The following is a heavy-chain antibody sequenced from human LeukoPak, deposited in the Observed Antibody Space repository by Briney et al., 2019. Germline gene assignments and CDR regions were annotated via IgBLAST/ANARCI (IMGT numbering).Heavy chain of an antibody. V-gene: IGHV3-7*04. D-gene: IGHD1-14*01. Sequence: GGSLRLSCAASGFTFSNSWMSWVRQAPGKGLEWVANIKKDGSEKYYVDSVKGRFTISRDNAKNSLYLQMSSLRAEDTAVYYCARARIDYWGQGTLVTVSS. CDR2: IKKDGSEK. J-gene: IGHJ4*02. CDR1: GFTFSNSW. CDR3: ARARIDY.